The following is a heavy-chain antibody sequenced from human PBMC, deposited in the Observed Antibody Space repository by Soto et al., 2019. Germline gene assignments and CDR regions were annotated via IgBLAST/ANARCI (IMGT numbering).Heavy chain of an antibody. CDR3: ARHGCSSTSCYYYYYGMDV. J-gene: IGHJ6*02. D-gene: IGHD2-2*01. Sequence: PGESLKISCKGSGYSFTSYWIGWVRQMPGKGLEWMGIIYPGDSDTRYSPSFQGQVTISADKSISTAYLQWSSLKASDTAMYYCARHGCSSTSCYYYYYGMDVWGQGTTVTVS. CDR2: IYPGDSDT. CDR1: GYSFTSYW. V-gene: IGHV5-51*01.